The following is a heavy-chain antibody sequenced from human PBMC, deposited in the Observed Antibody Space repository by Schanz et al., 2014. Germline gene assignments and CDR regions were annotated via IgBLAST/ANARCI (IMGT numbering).Heavy chain of an antibody. CDR1: GFNFNNFA. V-gene: IGHV3-23*01. D-gene: IGHD3-10*01. CDR2: IGTSGGT. J-gene: IGHJ4*02. Sequence: EVQLLESGGGLVQPGGSLRLSCAASGFNFNNFAMTWVRQAPGKGLEWVSTIGTSGGTNYAESVKGRFTISRDNSKNTLYLQMNSLRADDTAMYYCARWFLIRGVILDSWGQGTLVTVSS. CDR3: ARWFLIRGVILDS.